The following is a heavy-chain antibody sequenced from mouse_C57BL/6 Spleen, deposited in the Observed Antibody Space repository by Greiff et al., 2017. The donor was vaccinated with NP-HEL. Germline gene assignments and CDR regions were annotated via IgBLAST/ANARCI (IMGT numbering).Heavy chain of an antibody. V-gene: IGHV1-81*01. D-gene: IGHD2-5*01. CDR1: GYTFTSYG. Sequence: QVQLKESGAELARPGASVKLSCKASGYTFTSYGISWVKQRTGQGLEWIGEIYPRSGNTYYNEKFKGKATLTADKSSSTAYMELRSLTSEDSAVYFCARSDSNYKYFDVWGTGTTVTVSS. CDR2: IYPRSGNT. J-gene: IGHJ1*03. CDR3: ARSDSNYKYFDV.